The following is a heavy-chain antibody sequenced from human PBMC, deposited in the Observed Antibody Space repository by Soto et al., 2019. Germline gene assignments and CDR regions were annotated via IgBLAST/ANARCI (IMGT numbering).Heavy chain of an antibody. CDR1: CYTFTSYG. CDR3: AREYSSSRVHVTWFAP. J-gene: IGHJ5*02. Sequence: QVQLVQSGAEVKKPGASVKVSCKASCYTFTSYGISWARQAPGQGLEWLGWISAYNGNTHYAQTLQGRVTMTTDTTATTAYMEVRSLRSHDTAVYYCAREYSSSRVHVTWFAPCGQRTLVTVSS. D-gene: IGHD6-13*01. CDR2: ISAYNGNT. V-gene: IGHV1-18*01.